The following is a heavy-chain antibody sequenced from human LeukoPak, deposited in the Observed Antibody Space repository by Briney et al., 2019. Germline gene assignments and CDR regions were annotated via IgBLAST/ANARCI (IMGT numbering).Heavy chain of an antibody. J-gene: IGHJ4*02. V-gene: IGHV3-23*01. CDR3: ARDRKWLRADFDY. Sequence: GGSLRLSCAASGFTFSSYAMSWVRQAPGKGLEWVSGISGSDGSTNYADSVKGRFTISRDNAKNSLYLQMNSLRDEDTAVYYCARDRKWLRADFDYWGQGTLVTVS. CDR2: ISGSDGST. D-gene: IGHD5-12*01. CDR1: GFTFSSYA.